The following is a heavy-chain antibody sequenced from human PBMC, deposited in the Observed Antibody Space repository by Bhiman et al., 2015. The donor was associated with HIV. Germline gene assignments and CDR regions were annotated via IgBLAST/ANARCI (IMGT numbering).Heavy chain of an antibody. Sequence: EVQLVESGGGLVKPGGSLRLSCAASGFTFNKYSMTWVRQAPGKGLEWVSLISSTSTTIFYADSVKGRFTISRDNAKKSLYLQMSSLRAEDTAVYYCVRGYTYSNRLLGFDYWGQGTLVTVSS. CDR1: GFTFNKYS. CDR2: ISSTSTTI. D-gene: IGHD5-18*01. J-gene: IGHJ4*02. CDR3: VRGYTYSNRLLGFDY. V-gene: IGHV3-21*02.